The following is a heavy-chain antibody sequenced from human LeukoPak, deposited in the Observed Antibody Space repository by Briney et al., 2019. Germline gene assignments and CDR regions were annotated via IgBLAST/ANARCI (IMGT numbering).Heavy chain of an antibody. D-gene: IGHD2-2*01. CDR2: IGSSGSTV. V-gene: IGHV3-48*03. Sequence: PGGSLRLSCAASGFTFSSYEMNWVRQAPGKGLEWVSYIGSSGSTVYYADSVKGRFSISRDNAKNTLYLQMNSLRAEDTAVYYCAHGSMYQLDYWGQGTLVTVSS. CDR3: AHGSMYQLDY. J-gene: IGHJ4*02. CDR1: GFTFSSYE.